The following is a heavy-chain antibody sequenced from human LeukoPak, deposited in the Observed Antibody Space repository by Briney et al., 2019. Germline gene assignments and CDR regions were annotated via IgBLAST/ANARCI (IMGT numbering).Heavy chain of an antibody. CDR2: IRSKSNSYAT. D-gene: IGHD7-27*01. CDR3: TRRTGESSGIDD. Sequence: GGSLRLSCAASGFTFSNAWMSWVRQASGKGLEWVGRIRSKSNSYATAYAESVKGRFTISRDDSKNTAYLQMNSLKTEDTAVYYCTRRTGESSGIDDWGQGTLVTVSS. V-gene: IGHV3-73*01. J-gene: IGHJ4*02. CDR1: GFTFSNAW.